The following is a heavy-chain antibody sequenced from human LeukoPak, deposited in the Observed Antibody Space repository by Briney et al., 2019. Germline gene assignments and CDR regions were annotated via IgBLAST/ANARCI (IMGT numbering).Heavy chain of an antibody. CDR1: GYIFTSYY. CDR3: ASRHYYDSSGYYQTAFDI. D-gene: IGHD3-22*01. J-gene: IGHJ3*02. Sequence: ASVKVSCKASGYIFTSYYMHWVRQAPGQGLEWMGIINPSGGSTTYAQKFQGRVTMTRDSSTSTAYMELSSLRSEDTAVYYCASRHYYDSSGYYQTAFDIWGQGTMVTVSS. V-gene: IGHV1-46*01. CDR2: INPSGGST.